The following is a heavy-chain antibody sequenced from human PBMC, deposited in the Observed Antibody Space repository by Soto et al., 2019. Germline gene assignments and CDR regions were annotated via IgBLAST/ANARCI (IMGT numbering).Heavy chain of an antibody. CDR3: ARGRNDFWSGYYLRLYYYYYYGMDV. V-gene: IGHV1-46*01. CDR1: GYTFTSYY. J-gene: IGHJ6*02. D-gene: IGHD3-3*01. Sequence: ASVKVSCKASGYTFTSYYMHWVRQAPGQGLEWMGIINPSGGSTSYAQKFQGRVTMTRDTSTSTVYMELSSLRSEDTAVYYCARGRNDFWSGYYLRLYYYYYYGMDVWGQGTTVTVSS. CDR2: INPSGGST.